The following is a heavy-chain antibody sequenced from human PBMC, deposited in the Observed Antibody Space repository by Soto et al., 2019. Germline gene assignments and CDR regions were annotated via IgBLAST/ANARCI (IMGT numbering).Heavy chain of an antibody. D-gene: IGHD6-19*01. CDR2: ISAYNGNT. Sequence: GASVKVSCKASGYTFTSYGISWVRQAHGQGLEWMGWISAYNGNTKYAQKLQGRVTMTTDTSTSTAYMELRRLRSDDTAVYYCAREYSSGWYLRWFDPWGQGTLVTVSS. CDR1: GYTFTSYG. CDR3: AREYSSGWYLRWFDP. V-gene: IGHV1-18*04. J-gene: IGHJ5*02.